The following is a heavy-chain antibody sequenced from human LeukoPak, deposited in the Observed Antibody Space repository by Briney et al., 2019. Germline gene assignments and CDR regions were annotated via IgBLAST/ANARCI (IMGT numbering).Heavy chain of an antibody. CDR3: ARSGGTGTTGYYYYYMDV. D-gene: IGHD1-7*01. CDR2: INPSGGST. J-gene: IGHJ6*03. V-gene: IGHV1-46*01. Sequence: ASVKVSCKASGYTFTSYYMHWVRQAPGQGLEWMGIINPSGGSTSYAQKFQGRVTMTRDTSTSTVYMELSSLRSEDTAVYYCARSGGTGTTGYYYYYMDVWGKGTTVTVSS. CDR1: GYTFTSYY.